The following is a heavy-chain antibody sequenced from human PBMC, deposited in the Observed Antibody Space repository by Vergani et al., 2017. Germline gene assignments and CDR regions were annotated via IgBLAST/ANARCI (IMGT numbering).Heavy chain of an antibody. CDR1: GYTFTGYY. V-gene: IGHV1-2*02. Sequence: QVQLVQSGAEVKKPGASVKVSCKASGYTFTGYYMHWVRQAPGQGLEWMGWINPNSGGTNYAQKFQGRVTMTRDTSISTADMELSRLRSDDTAVYYCARDSGGYCSGGSCYTVDYNWFDPWGQGTLVTVSS. CDR2: INPNSGGT. CDR3: ARDSGGYCSGGSCYTVDYNWFDP. J-gene: IGHJ5*02. D-gene: IGHD2-15*01.